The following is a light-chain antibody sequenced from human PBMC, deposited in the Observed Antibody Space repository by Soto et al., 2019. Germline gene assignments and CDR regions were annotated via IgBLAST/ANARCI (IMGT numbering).Light chain of an antibody. V-gene: IGLV2-14*03. CDR3: SSYTSSAPGVL. CDR1: SSDVGGSNY. Sequence: QSAQTQPASVSGSPGQSITISCSGTSSDVGGSNYVSWYQQHPGEAPKLIIYDVGYRPSGVSNRFSGSKSGNTASLTISGLQAEDEAHYFCSSYTSSAPGVLFGGGTKLTVL. CDR2: DVG. J-gene: IGLJ2*01.